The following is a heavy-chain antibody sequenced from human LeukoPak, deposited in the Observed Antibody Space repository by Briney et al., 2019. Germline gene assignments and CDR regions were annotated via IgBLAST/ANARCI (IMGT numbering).Heavy chain of an antibody. V-gene: IGHV3-66*01. Sequence: GGSLRLSCAASGFTVSSNYMSWVRQAPGQGLEWVSVIYSGGATFYADSVKGRYTISRDNSKNTLYLRVNSLRAEDTAVYYCARDSSDSSSWHGYFDYWGKGTLVSVSS. CDR2: IYSGGAT. J-gene: IGHJ4*01. D-gene: IGHD6-13*01. CDR1: GFTVSSNY. CDR3: ARDSSDSSSWHGYFDY.